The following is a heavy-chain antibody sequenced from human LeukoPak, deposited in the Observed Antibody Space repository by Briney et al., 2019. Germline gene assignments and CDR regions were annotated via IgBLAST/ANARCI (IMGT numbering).Heavy chain of an antibody. Sequence: ASVKVSCKASGYTFTGNYMHWVRQAPGQGLEWMGWINPDNGATDYAQRFQGRVTLTRDTSISTAYMELSSLKSDDTAMYFCARETWFFAYWGQGTLVTVSS. V-gene: IGHV1-2*02. CDR3: ARETWFFAY. CDR1: GYTFTGNY. J-gene: IGHJ4*02. D-gene: IGHD3-9*01. CDR2: INPDNGAT.